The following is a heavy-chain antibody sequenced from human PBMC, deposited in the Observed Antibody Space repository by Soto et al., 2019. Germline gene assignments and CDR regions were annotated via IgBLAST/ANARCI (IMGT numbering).Heavy chain of an antibody. CDR2: ISGSGGST. CDR3: AKDRGGYSSD. Sequence: EVQLLESGGDLVQPGGSLRLSCVASGFTFSSYGMSWVRQAPGKGLEWVSAISGSGGSTYYADAVKGRFTISRDNSENTLYLQMNSLRAEDTALYYCAKDRGGYSSDWGQGTLVTVSS. V-gene: IGHV3-23*01. J-gene: IGHJ4*02. CDR1: GFTFSSYG. D-gene: IGHD6-19*01.